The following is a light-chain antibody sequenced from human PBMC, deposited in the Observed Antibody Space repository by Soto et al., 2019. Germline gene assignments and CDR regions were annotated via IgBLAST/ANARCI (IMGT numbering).Light chain of an antibody. CDR2: SDN. J-gene: IGLJ2*01. CDR3: AAWDVSLVV. CDR1: RSNIGTNT. Sequence: VLTQPPSASGTPGHSVTIFCSGSRSNIGTNTVIWYQQLPGAAPKLLIYSDNQRPSGVPDRFSGSKSGTSASLAISGLQSEDEADYYCAAWDVSLVVFGGGTKVTVL. V-gene: IGLV1-44*01.